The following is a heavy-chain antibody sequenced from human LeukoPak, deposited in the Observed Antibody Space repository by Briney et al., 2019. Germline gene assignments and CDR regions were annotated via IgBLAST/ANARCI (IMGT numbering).Heavy chain of an antibody. Sequence: SETLSLTCTVSGGSISSYYWSWIRQPAGKGLEWIGRIYTSGSTNYNPSLKSRVTVSVDTSKNQFSLKLSSVTAADTAVYYCARVRDGYGDVHFDYWGQGTLVTVSS. CDR2: IYTSGST. D-gene: IGHD4-17*01. V-gene: IGHV4-4*07. CDR1: GGSISSYY. J-gene: IGHJ4*02. CDR3: ARVRDGYGDVHFDY.